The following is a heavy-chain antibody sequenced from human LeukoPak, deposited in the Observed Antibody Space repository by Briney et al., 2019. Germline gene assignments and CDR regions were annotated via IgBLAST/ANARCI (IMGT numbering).Heavy chain of an antibody. CDR3: ARENTIFGVYYGMDV. D-gene: IGHD3-3*01. CDR2: ISSSSSYI. V-gene: IGHV3-21*01. J-gene: IGHJ6*02. Sequence: GGSLRHSCAASGFTFSSYSMNWVRQAPGKGLEWVSSISSSSSYIYYADSVKGRFTISRDNAKNSLYLQMNSLRAEDTAVYYCARENTIFGVYYGMDVWGQGTTVTVSS. CDR1: GFTFSSYS.